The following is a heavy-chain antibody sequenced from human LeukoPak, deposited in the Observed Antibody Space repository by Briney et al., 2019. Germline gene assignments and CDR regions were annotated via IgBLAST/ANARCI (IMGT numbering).Heavy chain of an antibody. Sequence: GASVKVSCKASGGTFSSYAISWVRQAPGQGLEWMGGIIPIFGTANYAQKFQGRVTITADESTSTAYMELSSLRSEDTAVYYCARDDGGYYHDAFDIWGQGTMVTVSS. CDR3: ARDDGGYYHDAFDI. D-gene: IGHD3-22*01. V-gene: IGHV1-69*01. J-gene: IGHJ3*02. CDR1: GGTFSSYA. CDR2: IIPIFGTA.